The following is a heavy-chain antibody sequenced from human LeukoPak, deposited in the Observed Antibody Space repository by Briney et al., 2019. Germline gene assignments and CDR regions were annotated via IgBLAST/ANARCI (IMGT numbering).Heavy chain of an antibody. CDR2: IYYSGST. Sequence: TSETLSLTCTVSGGSISSYYWSWIRQPPGKGLEWIGYIYYSGSTNYNPSLKSRVTISVGTSKNQFSLWLDSVTAADTAVYYCASAPHVNYFDFWGQGALVTVSA. CDR3: ASAPHVNYFDF. J-gene: IGHJ4*02. V-gene: IGHV4-59*08. D-gene: IGHD2/OR15-2a*01. CDR1: GGSISSYY.